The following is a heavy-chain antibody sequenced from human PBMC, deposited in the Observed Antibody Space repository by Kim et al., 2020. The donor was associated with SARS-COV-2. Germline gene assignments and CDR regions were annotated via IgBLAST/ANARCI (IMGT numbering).Heavy chain of an antibody. CDR3: ARDEGFGEGWFDP. J-gene: IGHJ5*02. V-gene: IGHV4-31*02. Sequence: YNPSLKSRVTISVDTSKNQFSLKLSSVTAADTAVYYCARDEGFGEGWFDPWGQGTLVTVSS. D-gene: IGHD3-10*01.